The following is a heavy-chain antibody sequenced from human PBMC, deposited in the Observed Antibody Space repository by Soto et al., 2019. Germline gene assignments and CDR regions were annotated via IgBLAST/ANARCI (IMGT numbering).Heavy chain of an antibody. CDR2: ISSSSSTI. D-gene: IGHD2-2*01. J-gene: IGHJ6*02. CDR3: ARDSNGMDV. Sequence: EVQLVESGGGLVQPGGSLRLSCAASGFTFSSYSMNWVRQAPGKGLEWVSYISSSSSTIYYADSVKGRFTISRDNAKNSLYLQMNSLRDKDTAVYYCARDSNGMDVWGQGTTVTVSS. CDR1: GFTFSSYS. V-gene: IGHV3-48*02.